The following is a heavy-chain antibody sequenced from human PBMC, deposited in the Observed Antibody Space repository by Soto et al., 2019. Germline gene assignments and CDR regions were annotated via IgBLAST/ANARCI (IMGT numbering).Heavy chain of an antibody. V-gene: IGHV3-30-3*01. CDR1: GFTFSSYA. Sequence: QVQLVESGGGVVQPGRSLRLSCAASGFTFSSYAMHWVRQAPGKGLERVAVISYDGSNKYYADSVKGRFTISRDNSKNTVYLQMNSLRAEDTAVYYCARDSGAFDIWGQGTMVTVSS. CDR2: ISYDGSNK. CDR3: ARDSGAFDI. J-gene: IGHJ3*02.